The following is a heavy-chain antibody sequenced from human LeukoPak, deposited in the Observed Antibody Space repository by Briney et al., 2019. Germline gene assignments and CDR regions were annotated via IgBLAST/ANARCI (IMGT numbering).Heavy chain of an antibody. V-gene: IGHV3-30*01. CDR1: GFTFSSYA. J-gene: IGHJ6*03. D-gene: IGHD1-26*01. Sequence: GGSLRLSCAASGFTFSSYAMHWVRQAPGKGLEWVAVISYDGSNKYYADSVKGRFTISRDNSKNTLYLQMNSLRAEDTAVYYCARGKGVGATNMDVWGKGTTVTVSS. CDR2: ISYDGSNK. CDR3: ARGKGVGATNMDV.